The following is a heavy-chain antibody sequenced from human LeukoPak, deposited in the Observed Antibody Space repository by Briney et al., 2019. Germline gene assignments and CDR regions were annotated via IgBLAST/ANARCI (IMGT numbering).Heavy chain of an antibody. D-gene: IGHD4-17*01. J-gene: IGHJ6*02. Sequence: GASVKVSCKASGGTFSSYAISWVRQAPGQGLEWMRGIIPIFGTANYAQKFQGRVTITADESTSTAYMELSSLRSEDTAVYYCARGHYGDYEYYYGMDVWGQGTTVTVSS. CDR1: GGTFSSYA. CDR2: IIPIFGTA. CDR3: ARGHYGDYEYYYGMDV. V-gene: IGHV1-69*13.